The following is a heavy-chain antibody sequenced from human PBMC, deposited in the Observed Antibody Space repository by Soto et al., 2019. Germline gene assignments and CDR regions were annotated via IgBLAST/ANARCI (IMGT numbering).Heavy chain of an antibody. V-gene: IGHV3-21*01. D-gene: IGHD3-9*01. CDR3: ARAELRYFDWLPYYFDY. CDR1: GFTFSSYS. Sequence: GGSLRLSCAASGFTFSSYSMNWVRQAPGKGLEWVSSISSSSSYIYYADSVKGRFTISRDNAKNSLYLQMNSLRAEDTAVYYCARAELRYFDWLPYYFDYWGQGTLVTVSS. CDR2: ISSSSSYI. J-gene: IGHJ4*02.